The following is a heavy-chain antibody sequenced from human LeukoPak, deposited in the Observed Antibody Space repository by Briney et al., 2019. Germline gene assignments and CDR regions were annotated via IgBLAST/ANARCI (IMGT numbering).Heavy chain of an antibody. V-gene: IGHV5-51*01. CDR3: ARQGYCGGDCYHDAFDI. J-gene: IGHJ3*02. Sequence: GESLKISCKGSGYSFTSYWIGWARQMPGKGLEWMGIIYPGDSDTRYSPSFQGQVTISADKSISTAYLQWSSLKASDTAMYYCARQGYCGGDCYHDAFDIWGQGTMVTVSS. CDR1: GYSFTSYW. CDR2: IYPGDSDT. D-gene: IGHD2-21*02.